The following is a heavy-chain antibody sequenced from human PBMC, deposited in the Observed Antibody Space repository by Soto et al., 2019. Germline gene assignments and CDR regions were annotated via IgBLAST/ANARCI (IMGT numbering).Heavy chain of an antibody. CDR1: GFTFSSYS. CDR3: ARLIRGVEPNAFDI. D-gene: IGHD3-16*01. J-gene: IGHJ3*02. V-gene: IGHV3-21*01. Sequence: GGSLRLSCAASGFTFSSYSMNWVRQAPGKGLEWVSSISSSSSYIYYADSVKGRFTISRDNAKNSLYLQMNSLRAEDTAVYYCARLIRGVEPNAFDIWGQGTMVTVSS. CDR2: ISSSSSYI.